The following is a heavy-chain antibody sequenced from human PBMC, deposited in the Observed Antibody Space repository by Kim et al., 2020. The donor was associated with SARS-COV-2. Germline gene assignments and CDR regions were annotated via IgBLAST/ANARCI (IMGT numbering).Heavy chain of an antibody. V-gene: IGHV3-53*01. D-gene: IGHD3-10*01. CDR1: GFTVRSSF. CDR3: ARVGDYGSGKVVH. Sequence: GGSLRLSCAASGFTVRSSFMSWVRQAPGKGLEWLSVIYSPDSVKGPFTFSRDNSKTTFNLQLNSLRAGDTAVYYCARVGDYGSGKVVHWGRGTPVTVSS. J-gene: IGHJ1*01. CDR2: IY.